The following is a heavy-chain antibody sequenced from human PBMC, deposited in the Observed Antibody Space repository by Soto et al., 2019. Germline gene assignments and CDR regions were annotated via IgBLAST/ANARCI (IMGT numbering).Heavy chain of an antibody. V-gene: IGHV1-18*01. J-gene: IGHJ4*02. CDR3: ARVGIYCSGGSCYGDY. CDR2: ISAYNGNT. Sequence: QVQLVQSGAEVKKPGASVKVSCKDSGYTFTSYGISWVRQAPGQGLEWMGWISAYNGNTNYAQKLQGRVTMTTDTTTSTAYKEVRSLRSDDTAVYYCARVGIYCSGGSCYGDYWGQGTLVTVSS. CDR1: GYTFTSYG. D-gene: IGHD2-15*01.